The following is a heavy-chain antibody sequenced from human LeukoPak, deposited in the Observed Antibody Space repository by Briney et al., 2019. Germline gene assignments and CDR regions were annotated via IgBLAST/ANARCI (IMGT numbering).Heavy chain of an antibody. D-gene: IGHD2-15*01. CDR1: GFTFSSYA. Sequence: PGGSLRLSCAASGFTFSSYAMHWVRQAPGKGLEWVAVISYDGSNKYYADSVKGRFTISRDNYKDTLYLQMTSLRAEDTAVYYCARDTVVVVAATNPGYWGQGTLVTVSS. J-gene: IGHJ4*02. CDR2: ISYDGSNK. V-gene: IGHV3-30*04. CDR3: ARDTVVVVAATNPGY.